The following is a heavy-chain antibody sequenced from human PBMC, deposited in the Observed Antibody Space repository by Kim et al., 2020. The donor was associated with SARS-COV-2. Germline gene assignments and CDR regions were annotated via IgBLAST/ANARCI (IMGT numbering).Heavy chain of an antibody. V-gene: IGHV3-23*01. CDR1: GFTFSNYA. D-gene: IGHD3-16*01. Sequence: GGSLSLSCAASGFTFSNYAMSWVRQAPGRGLEWVSVISGSGVRTYYADSVKGRFTISRDNSKNTLSLQMNSLTAEDTAMYYCAKDPGGNLPPWYFDLWGRGTLVTVSS. CDR2: ISGSGVRT. CDR3: AKDPGGNLPPWYFDL. J-gene: IGHJ2*01.